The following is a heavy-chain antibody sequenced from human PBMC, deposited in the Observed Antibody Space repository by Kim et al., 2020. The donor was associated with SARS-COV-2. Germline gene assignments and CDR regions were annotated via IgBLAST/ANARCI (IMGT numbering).Heavy chain of an antibody. D-gene: IGHD2-21*01. Sequence: SETLSLTCAVSGASISSYYWSWIRQPPGEELLWFMYVYYRSSTTCYPALMNRVTITLDTYTNQYSLKLRSFAAAAKAAYYCSRGAGGGACALWG. CDR2: VYYRSST. V-gene: IGHV4-59*01. J-gene: IGHJ2*01. CDR1: GASISSYY. CDR3: SRGAGGGACAL.